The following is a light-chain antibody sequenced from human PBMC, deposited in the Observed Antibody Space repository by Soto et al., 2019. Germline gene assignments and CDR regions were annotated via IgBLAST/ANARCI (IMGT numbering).Light chain of an antibody. J-gene: IGKJ1*01. Sequence: EIVLTQSPGTLSLSPGERATLSCRASQSITNNYLAWYQQKPGRAHRLLIYGASTRATGIPARFSGSGSGTDFTLTISRLEPEDFAVYYCQQYGSSGTFGQGTKVDIK. CDR2: GAS. V-gene: IGKV3-20*01. CDR1: QSITNNY. CDR3: QQYGSSGT.